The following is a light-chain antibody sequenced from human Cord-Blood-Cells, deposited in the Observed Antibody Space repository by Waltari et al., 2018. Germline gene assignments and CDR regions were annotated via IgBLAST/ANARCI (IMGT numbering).Light chain of an antibody. CDR2: AAS. CDR1: QGISSY. CDR3: QQYYSYPPLT. V-gene: IGKV1-8*01. Sequence: AIRMTQSPSSLSASTGYRVTITCRASQGISSYLAWYQQKPGKAPKLLIYAASTLQSGVPSRFSGSGSGTDFTLTISCLQSEDFATYYCQQYYSYPPLTFGGGTKVEIK. J-gene: IGKJ4*01.